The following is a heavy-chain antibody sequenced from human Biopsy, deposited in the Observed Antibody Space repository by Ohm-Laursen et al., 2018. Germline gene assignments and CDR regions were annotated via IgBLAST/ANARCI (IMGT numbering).Heavy chain of an antibody. CDR2: ISGGGTI. J-gene: IGHJ6*02. CDR3: ARDTRWSPYSMDV. CDR1: GFTVSSNY. D-gene: IGHD4-23*01. Sequence: SLRLSCAASGFTVSSNYMSWVRQAPGRGLEWVSYISGGGTIYYGDSMKGRVTISRDNAKNSLYLQMHSLRAEDTAVYYCARDTRWSPYSMDVWGQGTTVTVSS. V-gene: IGHV3-11*01.